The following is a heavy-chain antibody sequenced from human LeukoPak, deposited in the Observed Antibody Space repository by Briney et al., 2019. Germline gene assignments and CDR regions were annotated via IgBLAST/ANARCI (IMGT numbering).Heavy chain of an antibody. CDR2: ISHDGNNK. J-gene: IGHJ4*02. CDR1: GITFSTYG. CDR3: AKDISGGYYDSSGPFDY. V-gene: IGHV3-30*18. Sequence: GGSLRLSCAASGITFSTYGMYWVRQAPGKGLEWVAVISHDGNNKYYADSVKGRFTISRDNAKNSLYLQMNSLRAEDTALYYCAKDISGGYYDSSGPFDYWGQGTLVTVSS. D-gene: IGHD3-22*01.